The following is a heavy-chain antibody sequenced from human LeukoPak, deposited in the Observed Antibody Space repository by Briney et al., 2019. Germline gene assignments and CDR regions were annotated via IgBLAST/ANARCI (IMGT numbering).Heavy chain of an antibody. CDR2: ISACNGNT. CDR3: ARNWIYYDSSGTTAGDAFDI. D-gene: IGHD3-22*01. V-gene: IGHV1-18*01. Sequence: GASVKVSCKASGYTFTSYGVSWVRQAPGQGLEWMGWISACNGNTNYAQKLQGRVTMTTDTSTSTAYMELRSLRSDDTAVYYCARNWIYYDSSGTTAGDAFDIWGQGTMVTVSS. J-gene: IGHJ3*02. CDR1: GYTFTSYG.